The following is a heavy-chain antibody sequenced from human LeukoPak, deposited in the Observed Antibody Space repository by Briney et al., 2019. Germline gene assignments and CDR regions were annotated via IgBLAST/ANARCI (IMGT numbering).Heavy chain of an antibody. CDR3: ANGYSSSWYVPYFDY. V-gene: IGHV3-9*01. CDR2: ISWNSCSI. Sequence: PGRSLRLSCAASGFTFDDYAMHCVRHAPRKGLEWDSGISWNSCSIGYADSVKGRFTISRDNAKNSLYLQMNSLRAEDTALYYCANGYSSSWYVPYFDYWGQGTLVTVSS. D-gene: IGHD6-13*01. CDR1: GFTFDDYA. J-gene: IGHJ4*02.